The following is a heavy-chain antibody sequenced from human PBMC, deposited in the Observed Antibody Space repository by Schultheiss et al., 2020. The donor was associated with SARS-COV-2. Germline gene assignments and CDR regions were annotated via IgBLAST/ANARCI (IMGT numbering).Heavy chain of an antibody. CDR3: ARARYYDSSGYPDY. V-gene: IGHV3-30*04. CDR2: ISYDGSNQ. J-gene: IGHJ4*02. Sequence: GGSLRLSCAASGFTFSSYAMHWVRQAPGKGLEWVAVISYDGSNQYYADSVKGRFTISRDNSKNTLYMQMNSLRAEDTAVYYCARARYYDSSGYPDYWGQGTLVTVSS. D-gene: IGHD3-22*01. CDR1: GFTFSSYA.